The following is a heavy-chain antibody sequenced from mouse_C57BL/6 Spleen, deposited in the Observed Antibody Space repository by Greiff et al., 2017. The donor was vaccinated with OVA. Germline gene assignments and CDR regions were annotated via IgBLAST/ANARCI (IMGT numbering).Heavy chain of an antibody. Sequence: EVKLMASGGGLVQPKGSLKLSCAASGFSFNTYAMNWVRQAPGKGLEWVARIRSKSNNYATYYADSVKDRFTISRDDSESMLYLQMNNLKTEDTAMYYCVRGGSLGDAMDYWGQGTSVTVSS. CDR1: GFSFNTYA. D-gene: IGHD3-1*01. CDR3: VRGGSLGDAMDY. V-gene: IGHV10-1*01. J-gene: IGHJ4*01. CDR2: IRSKSNNYAT.